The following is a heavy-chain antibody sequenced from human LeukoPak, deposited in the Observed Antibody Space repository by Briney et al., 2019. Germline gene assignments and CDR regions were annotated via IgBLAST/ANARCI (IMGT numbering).Heavy chain of an antibody. V-gene: IGHV3-48*03. D-gene: IGHD3-22*01. CDR3: ARAPRYYDSSGYYGGY. J-gene: IGHJ4*02. CDR1: GFTFSSYE. CDR2: ISSSGSTI. Sequence: AGSLRLSCAASGFTFSSYEMNWVRQAPGKGLEWVSYISSSGSTIYYADSVKGRFIISRDHAKNLLYLEMNGLRAEDTAVYYCARAPRYYDSSGYYGGYWGQGTLVSVCS.